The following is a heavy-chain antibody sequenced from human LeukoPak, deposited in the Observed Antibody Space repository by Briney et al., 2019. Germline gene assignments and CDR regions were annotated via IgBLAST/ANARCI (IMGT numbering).Heavy chain of an antibody. V-gene: IGHV1-69*10. Sequence: ASVKVSCKASGGTFSSYAISWVRQAPGQGLEWMGGIIPTLGIANYAQKFQGRVTITADKSTSTAYMELSSLRSEDTAVYYCARDGYSRGYYWGQGTLVTVSS. CDR2: IIPTLGIA. CDR1: GGTFSSYA. CDR3: ARDGYSRGYY. J-gene: IGHJ4*02. D-gene: IGHD5-18*01.